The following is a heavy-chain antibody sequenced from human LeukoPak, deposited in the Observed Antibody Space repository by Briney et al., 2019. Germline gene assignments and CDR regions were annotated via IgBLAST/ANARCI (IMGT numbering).Heavy chain of an antibody. CDR1: GFTLSSYW. Sequence: GGSLRLSCAASGFTLSSYWMSSVRQAPGKGLEWVANIKEDGREKYYVDSVKGRFTISRDNAKNSLYLHMSSLTAEDTAMYYCARDWVAGVPFDAFDIWGQGTMVSVSS. CDR2: IKEDGREK. CDR3: ARDWVAGVPFDAFDI. D-gene: IGHD3-10*01. V-gene: IGHV3-7*03. J-gene: IGHJ3*02.